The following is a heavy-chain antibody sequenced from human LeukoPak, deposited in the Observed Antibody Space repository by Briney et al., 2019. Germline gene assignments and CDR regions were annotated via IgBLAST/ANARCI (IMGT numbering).Heavy chain of an antibody. Sequence: KASQTLSLTRTVSGGSISSGSYYWSWIRQPAGKGLEWIGRIYTSGSTNYNPSLKSRVTISVDTSKNQFSLKLSSVTAADTAVYYCARAGGYYDSSGYYGTFDYWGQGTLVTVSS. V-gene: IGHV4-61*02. CDR2: IYTSGST. D-gene: IGHD3-22*01. CDR1: GGSISSGSYY. J-gene: IGHJ4*02. CDR3: ARAGGYYDSSGYYGTFDY.